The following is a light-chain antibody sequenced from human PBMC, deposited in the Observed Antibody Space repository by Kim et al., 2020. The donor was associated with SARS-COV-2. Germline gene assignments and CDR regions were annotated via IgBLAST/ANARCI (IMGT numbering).Light chain of an antibody. V-gene: IGKV3-11*01. CDR3: QQRSNWYT. CDR1: QRVSRY. CDR2: DAS. J-gene: IGKJ2*01. Sequence: LSLFPGERATLSCRASQRVSRYLAWYQQKPGQAPRLLIYDASNRATGIPARFSGSGSGTDFTLTISSLEPEDFAVYYCQQRSNWYTFGQGTKLEI.